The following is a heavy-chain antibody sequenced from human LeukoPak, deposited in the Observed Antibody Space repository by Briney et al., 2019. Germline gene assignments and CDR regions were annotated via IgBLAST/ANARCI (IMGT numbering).Heavy chain of an antibody. CDR3: ARVRVSSRQHPWYFDY. D-gene: IGHD6-13*01. V-gene: IGHV4-59*12. Sequence: SETLSLTCTISGGSISNYYWSWIRQTPGKGLEWIGYIYYTGGTDYNPSLKSRVTISVDTSKNQFSLKLSSVTAADTAVYYCARVRVSSRQHPWYFDYWGQGTLVTVSS. CDR1: GGSISNYY. CDR2: IYYTGGT. J-gene: IGHJ4*02.